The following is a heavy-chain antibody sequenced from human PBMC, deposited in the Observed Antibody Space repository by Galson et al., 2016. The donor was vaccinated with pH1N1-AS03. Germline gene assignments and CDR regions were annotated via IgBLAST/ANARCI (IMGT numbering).Heavy chain of an antibody. CDR1: GYSFSAYY. CDR2: INPSSGGA. Sequence: SVKVSCKASGYSFSAYYIHWVRQAPGQGLEWMGWINPSSGGADYAQKSQGRVTMTRDTSTSTAYMELRSLRSDDTAVYYCARDDGALYYYYGLDVWGQGTTVTVSS. D-gene: IGHD4-17*01. J-gene: IGHJ6*02. V-gene: IGHV1-2*02. CDR3: ARDDGALYYYYGLDV.